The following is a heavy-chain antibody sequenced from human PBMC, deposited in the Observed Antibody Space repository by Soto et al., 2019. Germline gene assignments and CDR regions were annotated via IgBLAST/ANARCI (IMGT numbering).Heavy chain of an antibody. D-gene: IGHD1-26*01. CDR1: GGPISSGDYY. CDR2: IYYSGST. Sequence: PSETLSLTCTVSGGPISSGDYYWSWIRPPPGKGLEWIGYIYYSGSTYYNPSLKSRVTISVDTSKNQFSLKLSSVTAADTAVYYCARDPVGATDGYYYGMDVWGQGTTVTVSS. J-gene: IGHJ6*02. CDR3: ARDPVGATDGYYYGMDV. V-gene: IGHV4-30-4*01.